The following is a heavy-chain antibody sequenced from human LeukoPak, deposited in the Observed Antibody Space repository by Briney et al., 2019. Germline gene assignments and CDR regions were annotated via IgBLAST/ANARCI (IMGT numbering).Heavy chain of an antibody. CDR3: ARDAVDTANAV. CDR1: GFTFTTYW. D-gene: IGHD5-18*01. J-gene: IGHJ6*02. Sequence: GALRLSCAASGFTFTTYWMHWDRQAPGKGLVWVSHINSDGSITSYADSVKGRFTISRDNAKNTLYLQMNSLRAEDTAVYYCARDAVDTANAVWGQGTTVTVSS. CDR2: INSDGSIT. V-gene: IGHV3-74*01.